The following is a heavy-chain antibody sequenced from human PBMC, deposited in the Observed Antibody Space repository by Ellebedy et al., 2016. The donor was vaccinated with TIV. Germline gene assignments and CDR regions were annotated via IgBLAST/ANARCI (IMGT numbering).Heavy chain of an antibody. CDR3: AKGRGGSYYSSIDY. J-gene: IGHJ4*02. Sequence: PGGSLRLSCAASGFTFSSYSMNWVRQAPGKGLEWVSYISSSGGTIYYTDSVKGRFTISRDNAKNSLYLQMNSLRDEDTAVYYCAKGRGGSYYSSIDYWGQGTLVTVSS. V-gene: IGHV3-48*02. D-gene: IGHD1-26*01. CDR1: GFTFSSYS. CDR2: ISSSGGTI.